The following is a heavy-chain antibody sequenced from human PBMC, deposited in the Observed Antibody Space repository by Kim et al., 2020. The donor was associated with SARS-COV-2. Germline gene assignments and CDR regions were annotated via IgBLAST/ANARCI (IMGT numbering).Heavy chain of an antibody. Sequence: SETLSHTCTVSGGSISRSNSHWGWIRQPPGKGLEWIGSVFLSESTSYNPSSKSRAPIPLDTSETQLPLNLPPVPAADTLVFSGASLEMTGFGGGGWFAP. V-gene: IGHV4-39*01. CDR2: VFLSEST. J-gene: IGHJ5*02. D-gene: IGHD3-16*01. CDR3: ASLEMTGFGGGGWFAP. CDR1: GGSISRSNSH.